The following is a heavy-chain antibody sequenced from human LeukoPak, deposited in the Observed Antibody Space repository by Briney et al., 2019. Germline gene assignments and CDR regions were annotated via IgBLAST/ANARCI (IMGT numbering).Heavy chain of an antibody. Sequence: ASVKVSCKASGCTFTSYGISWVRQAPGQGLEWMGWINPNSGDTNYAQKFQGRVTMTRDTSITTAYMEVSGLRSDDTAVYYCARVVGSVGGTVFGYWGQGTLVTVSS. V-gene: IGHV1-2*02. CDR3: ARVVGSVGGTVFGY. CDR2: INPNSGDT. D-gene: IGHD1-26*01. J-gene: IGHJ4*02. CDR1: GCTFTSYG.